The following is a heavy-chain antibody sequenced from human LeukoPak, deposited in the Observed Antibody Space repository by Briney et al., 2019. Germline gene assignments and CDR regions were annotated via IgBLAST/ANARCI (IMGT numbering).Heavy chain of an antibody. CDR2: TYYRSKWYT. V-gene: IGHV6-1*01. Sequence: SQTLSLPCAISGDSVSSNSAAWNWIRQSPSRGLEWLGRTYYRSKWYTYYAVSVKCRITINSDTSKNQFSLQLNSVTPEDTAVYYCARGWGGNIDQWGQGTLVTVSS. D-gene: IGHD3-16*01. CDR3: ARGWGGNIDQ. J-gene: IGHJ5*02. CDR1: GDSVSSNSAA.